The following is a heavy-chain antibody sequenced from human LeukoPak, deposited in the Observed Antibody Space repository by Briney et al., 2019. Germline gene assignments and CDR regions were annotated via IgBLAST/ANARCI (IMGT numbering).Heavy chain of an antibody. CDR1: GFTFSDYW. Sequence: GGSLRLSCAASGFTFSDYWMHWVRQAPGKGLVWVSRVSSDGTSTSYADSVKGRFTISRDNAKNTLFLQMNSLRAEDTAVYYCARALAVAGTGGHYWGQGTLATVSP. J-gene: IGHJ4*02. V-gene: IGHV3-74*01. CDR3: ARALAVAGTGGHY. D-gene: IGHD6-19*01. CDR2: VSSDGTST.